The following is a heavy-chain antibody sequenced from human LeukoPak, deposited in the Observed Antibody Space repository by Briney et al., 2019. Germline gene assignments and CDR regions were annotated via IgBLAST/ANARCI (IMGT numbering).Heavy chain of an antibody. CDR2: IEQDGSEK. CDR1: GFTFGSYW. Sequence: HAGGSLRLSCAASGFTFGSYWMSWVRQAPGKGLEWVSNIEQDGSEKYYVDSVKGRFTISRDNAKTSLYLQMNSLRAEDTAVYYCAIHPPLYYDFWSGYFDYWGQGTLVTVSS. V-gene: IGHV3-7*01. J-gene: IGHJ4*02. D-gene: IGHD3-3*01. CDR3: AIHPPLYYDFWSGYFDY.